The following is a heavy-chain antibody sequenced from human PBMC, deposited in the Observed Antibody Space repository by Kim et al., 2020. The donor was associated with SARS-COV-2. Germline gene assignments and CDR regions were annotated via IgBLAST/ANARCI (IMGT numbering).Heavy chain of an antibody. Sequence: GGSLRLSCAASGFIFRNYAMSWVRQAPGKGLEWVSAISGSGGYTKYADSVKGRFTISRDNSKSTLYLLMNSLRVEDTAVYFCAREDISNWYSFDYWCQGT. CDR1: GFIFRNYA. V-gene: IGHV3-23*01. D-gene: IGHD6-13*01. CDR2: ISGSGGYT. J-gene: IGHJ4*02. CDR3: AREDISNWYSFDY.